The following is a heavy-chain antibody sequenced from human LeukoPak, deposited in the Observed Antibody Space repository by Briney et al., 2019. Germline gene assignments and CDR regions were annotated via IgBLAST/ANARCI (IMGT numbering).Heavy chain of an antibody. CDR1: GGTFSSYA. V-gene: IGHV1-69*13. D-gene: IGHD2-2*01. Sequence: VKVSCKASGGTFSSYAISWVRQAPGQGLEWRGGIIPIFGTANYAQKFQGRVTITADESTSTAYMELSSLRSEDTAVYYCARDFCSTSCNLGYWGQGTLVTVSS. CDR2: IIPIFGTA. J-gene: IGHJ4*02. CDR3: ARDFCSTSCNLGY.